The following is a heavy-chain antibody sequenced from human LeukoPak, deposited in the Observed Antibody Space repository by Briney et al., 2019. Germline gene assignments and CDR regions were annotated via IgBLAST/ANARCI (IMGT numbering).Heavy chain of an antibody. J-gene: IGHJ4*02. D-gene: IGHD3-10*01. CDR3: ARVTGMGYAFDY. V-gene: IGHV4-30-4*07. Sequence: PSQTLSLTCAVSGGSISSGDYSWSWIRQPPGKGLEWIGYIYDSGSTYYNPSLKSRVTISVDTSKNQFSLKLSSVTAADTAVYYCARVTGMGYAFDYWGQGTPVTVSS. CDR1: GGSISSGDYS. CDR2: IYDSGST.